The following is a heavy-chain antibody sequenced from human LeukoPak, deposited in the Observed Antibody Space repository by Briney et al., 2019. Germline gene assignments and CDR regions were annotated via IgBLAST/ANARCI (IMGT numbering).Heavy chain of an antibody. D-gene: IGHD6-6*01. V-gene: IGHV3-43D*03. CDR2: ISWDGGST. Sequence: GGSLRLSCAASGFTFDDYAMHWVRQAPGKGLEWVSLISWDGGSTYYADSVKGRFTISRDNSKNSLYLQMNSLRAEDTALYYCAKDSSSSYLGYFDLWGRGTLVTVSS. CDR1: GFTFDDYA. J-gene: IGHJ2*01. CDR3: AKDSSSSYLGYFDL.